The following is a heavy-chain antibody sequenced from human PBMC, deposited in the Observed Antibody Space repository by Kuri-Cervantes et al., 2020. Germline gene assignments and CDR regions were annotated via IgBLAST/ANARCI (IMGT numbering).Heavy chain of an antibody. D-gene: IGHD2-2*01. J-gene: IGHJ4*02. CDR3: AREVFVVVPAARVVFDY. CDR2: IYYSGST. CDR1: GGSISSGGYY. V-gene: IGHV4-31*03. Sequence: SETLSLTCTVSGGSISSGGYYWSWIRQHPGKGLEWIGYIYYSGSTYYNPSLKSRVTISVDRSKNQFSLKLSSVTAADTAVYYCAREVFVVVPAARVVFDYWGQGTLVTVSS.